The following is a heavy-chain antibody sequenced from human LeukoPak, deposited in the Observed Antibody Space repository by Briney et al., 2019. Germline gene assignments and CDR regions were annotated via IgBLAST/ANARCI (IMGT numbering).Heavy chain of an antibody. V-gene: IGHV3-9*01. CDR1: GFTFDDYA. Sequence: PGRSLRLSCAASGFTFDDYAMHWVRQAPGKGLEWVSGISWNSGSIGYADSVKGRFTISRDNAKNSLYLQMNSLRAEDTALYYCAPLGSQGRWGQGTLVTVSS. D-gene: IGHD1-26*01. CDR2: ISWNSGSI. J-gene: IGHJ4*02. CDR3: APLGSQGR.